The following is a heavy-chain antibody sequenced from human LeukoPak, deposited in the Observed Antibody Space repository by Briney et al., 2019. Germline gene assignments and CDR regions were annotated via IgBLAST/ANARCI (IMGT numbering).Heavy chain of an antibody. J-gene: IGHJ4*02. Sequence: PGGSLRLSCAASGFTFSNYAMYWVRQAPGRGLEYVLAISTNGGSTDYANSVKGRFTISRDNSDNRVFLQMGTLRAEDMAVYYCARGGYYDSSGSFDYWGQGILVTVSS. CDR1: GFTFSNYA. CDR2: ISTNGGST. CDR3: ARGGYYDSSGSFDY. V-gene: IGHV3-64*01. D-gene: IGHD3-22*01.